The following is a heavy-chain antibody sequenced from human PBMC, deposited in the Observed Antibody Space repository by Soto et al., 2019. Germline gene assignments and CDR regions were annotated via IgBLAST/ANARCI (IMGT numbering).Heavy chain of an antibody. CDR3: AREGGESSDGLYYFDS. D-gene: IGHD3-16*01. V-gene: IGHV4-30-4*01. Sequence: QVQLQESGPGLVKPSQTLSLTCTVSGGSTSSDNYWSWIRQPPGKGLGWIGHNYYSGNTDYNQSLKSRLAISIDTSKNQFSLKLSSVTAADTAVYFCAREGGESSDGLYYFDSWGQGSLVTVSS. CDR1: GGSTSSDNY. CDR2: NYYSGNT. J-gene: IGHJ4*02.